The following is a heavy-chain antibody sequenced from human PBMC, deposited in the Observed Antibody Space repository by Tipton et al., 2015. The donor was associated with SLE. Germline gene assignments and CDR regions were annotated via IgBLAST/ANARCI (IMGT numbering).Heavy chain of an antibody. CDR3: ARDLAYSGYLWGDS. V-gene: IGHV3-7*01. CDR2: IKQDGSEK. Sequence: SLRLSCAVSGFTFISYWMSWVRQAPGKGLEWVANIKQDGSEKYYVDSVKGRFTISRDNAKSSLYLQMNSLGADDTAVYYCARDLAYSGYLWGDSWGQGTLVTVSS. J-gene: IGHJ4*02. D-gene: IGHD5-12*01. CDR1: GFTFISYW.